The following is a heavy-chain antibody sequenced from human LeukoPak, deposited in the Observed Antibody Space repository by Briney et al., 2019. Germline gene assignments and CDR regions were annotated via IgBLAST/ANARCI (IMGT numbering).Heavy chain of an antibody. V-gene: IGHV1-69*01. CDR3: ARSAYSSGWYAFDY. CDR1: GGTFSSYA. D-gene: IGHD6-19*01. CDR2: MIPIFGTA. Sequence: ASVKVSCKASGGTFSSYAISWVRQAPGQGLEWMGGMIPIFGTANYAQKFQGRVTITADESTSTAYMELSSLRSEDTAVYYCARSAYSSGWYAFDYWGQGTLVTVSS. J-gene: IGHJ4*02.